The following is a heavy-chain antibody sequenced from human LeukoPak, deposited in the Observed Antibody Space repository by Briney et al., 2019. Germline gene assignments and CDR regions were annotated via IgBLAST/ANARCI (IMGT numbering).Heavy chain of an antibody. J-gene: IGHJ6*02. CDR2: INPSGGST. V-gene: IGHV1-46*01. CDR1: GYTFTSYY. Sequence: ASVKVSRKASGYTFTSYYMHWVRQAPGQGLEWMGIINPSGGSTSYAQKFQGRVTMTRDTSTSTVYMELSSLRSEDTAVYYCARGNGGYYGSGTEARYYYYGMDVWGQGTTVTVSS. CDR3: ARGNGGYYGSGTEARYYYYGMDV. D-gene: IGHD3-10*01.